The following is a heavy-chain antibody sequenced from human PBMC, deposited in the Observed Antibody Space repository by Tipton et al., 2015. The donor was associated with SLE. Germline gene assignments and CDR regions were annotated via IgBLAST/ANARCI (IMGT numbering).Heavy chain of an antibody. CDR2: ITPIFGTA. CDR1: GFTPSSYF. J-gene: IGHJ4*02. V-gene: IGHV1-69*05. D-gene: IGHD3-3*01. CDR3: ARSSSGSFDH. Sequence: QLVQSGAEVKSPGASVRVSCKGSGFTPSSYFMHWVRQAPGQGLEWMGGITPIFGTANYAQKFQGRVTVSTDESTNTAYMELSNLTSDDTAMYYCARSSSGSFDHWGQGTLVAVSS.